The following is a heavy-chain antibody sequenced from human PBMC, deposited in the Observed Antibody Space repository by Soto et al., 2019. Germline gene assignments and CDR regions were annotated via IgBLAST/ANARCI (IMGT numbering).Heavy chain of an antibody. D-gene: IGHD4-17*01. CDR3: AKNSYGDSWNFGLDV. CDR1: RFSFNTYG. CDR2: LSASGSGS. V-gene: IGHV3-23*01. Sequence: EVQLLESGGGLVQPGGSLRLSCTTSRFSFNTYGMTWVRRAPGKGLEWVSTLSASGSGSYYAESVKGRFTVSRYNSKNTMYLQMNSLRDEDTAVYYCAKNSYGDSWNFGLDVWGQGTTVTVSS. J-gene: IGHJ6*02.